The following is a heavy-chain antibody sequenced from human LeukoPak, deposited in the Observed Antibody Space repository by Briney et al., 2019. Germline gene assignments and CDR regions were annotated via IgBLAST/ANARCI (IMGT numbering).Heavy chain of an antibody. CDR3: ARDKGSIDP. CDR1: GGSISSYY. J-gene: IGHJ5*02. Sequence: SETLSLTXTVSGGSISSYYWSWIRQPPGKGLEWIGYIYYSGSTNYNPSLKSRVTISVDTSKNQFSLKLSSVTAADTAVYYCARDKGSIDPWGQGTLVTVSS. CDR2: IYYSGST. D-gene: IGHD2-2*01. V-gene: IGHV4-59*01.